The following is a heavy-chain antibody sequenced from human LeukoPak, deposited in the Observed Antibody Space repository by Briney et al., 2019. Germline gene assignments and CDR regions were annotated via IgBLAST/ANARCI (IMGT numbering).Heavy chain of an antibody. CDR1: GGTFSSYA. D-gene: IGHD2-2*01. CDR2: IIPIFGTA. CDR3: ARDRGVVPAANEWGYYYYGMDV. Sequence: ASVKVSCKASGGTFSSYAISWVRQAPGQGLEWMGGIIPIFGTANYAQKFQGRVTITADKSTSTAYMELSSLRSEDTAVYYCARDRGVVPAANEWGYYYYGMDVWGKGTTVTVSS. V-gene: IGHV1-69*06. J-gene: IGHJ6*04.